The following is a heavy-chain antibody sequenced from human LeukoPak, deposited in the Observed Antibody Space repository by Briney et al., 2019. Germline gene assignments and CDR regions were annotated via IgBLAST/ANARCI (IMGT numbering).Heavy chain of an antibody. Sequence: PSETLSLTCSVSGGSINGYSWTWIRQPPGMRLEWVGHISYTGTTNYNPSLTTRVAISVDTSKNQFSLKLTSVTAADTGRYFCARLGGNWNSPGRDYWGQGTLVTVSS. CDR3: ARLGGNWNSPGRDY. V-gene: IGHV4-59*08. CDR1: GGSINGYS. J-gene: IGHJ4*02. D-gene: IGHD3-10*01. CDR2: ISYTGTT.